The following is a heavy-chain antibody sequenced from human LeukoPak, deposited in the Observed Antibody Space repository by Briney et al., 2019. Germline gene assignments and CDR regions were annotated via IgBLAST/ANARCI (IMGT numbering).Heavy chain of an antibody. CDR2: ISSSGST. V-gene: IGHV4-38-2*02. CDR3: ARGPYSYDSSGAFDI. Sequence: RSETLSLTCTVSGYSISSGYYWGWIRQPAGKGLEWIGRISSSGSTNYNPSLKSRVTISVDTSKNQFSLKLSSVTAADTAVYFCARGPYSYDSSGAFDIWGQGTMVTVSS. D-gene: IGHD3-22*01. J-gene: IGHJ3*02. CDR1: GYSISSGYY.